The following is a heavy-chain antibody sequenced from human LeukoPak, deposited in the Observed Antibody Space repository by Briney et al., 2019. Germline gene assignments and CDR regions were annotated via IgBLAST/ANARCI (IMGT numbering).Heavy chain of an antibody. CDR3: ARDAYGDYIPLNYYYYGMDV. CDR1: GFTFSSYA. V-gene: IGHV3-30*04. D-gene: IGHD4-17*01. Sequence: GGSLRLSCAASGFTFSSYAMHWVRQAPGKGLEWVAVISYDGSNKYYADSVKGRFTISRDNSKNTLYLQMNSLRAEDTAVYNCARDAYGDYIPLNYYYYGMDVWGQGTTVTVSS. CDR2: ISYDGSNK. J-gene: IGHJ6*02.